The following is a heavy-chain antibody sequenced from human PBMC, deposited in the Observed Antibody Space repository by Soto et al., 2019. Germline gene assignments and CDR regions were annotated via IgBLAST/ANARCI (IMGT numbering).Heavy chain of an antibody. CDR1: GFTFSSYA. J-gene: IGHJ4*02. D-gene: IGHD5-18*01. CDR3: AKDLRGYRQPADY. V-gene: IGHV3-23*01. CDR2: ISGSGGVT. Sequence: GGSLRLSCAASGFTFSSYAMNWVRQAPGKGLEWVSGISGSGGVTYNADSVKGRFTISRDNSKNTLYLQMNSLRAEDTAVYYCAKDLRGYRQPADYWGQGTLVTVSS.